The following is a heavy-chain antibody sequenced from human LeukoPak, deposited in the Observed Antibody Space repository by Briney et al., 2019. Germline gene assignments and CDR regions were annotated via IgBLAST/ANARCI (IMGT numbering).Heavy chain of an antibody. CDR3: TKVLWRLILLSSDY. J-gene: IGHJ4*02. CDR1: GFTFSSYA. D-gene: IGHD2-21*01. Sequence: PGGSLRLSCAASGFTFSSYAMTWVRQAPGKGLEWVSTVSGSGGSTYYADSVKGRFTISRDNSKNTLFLQMNSLRAEDTALYYCTKVLWRLILLSSDYWGQGTLVTVSS. V-gene: IGHV3-23*01. CDR2: VSGSGGST.